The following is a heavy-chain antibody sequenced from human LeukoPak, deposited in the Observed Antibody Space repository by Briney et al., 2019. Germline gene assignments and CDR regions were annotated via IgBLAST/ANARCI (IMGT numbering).Heavy chain of an antibody. J-gene: IGHJ4*02. D-gene: IGHD5-12*01. Sequence: GASVKVSCKASEYTFTNFHMHWVRQALGQGLEWMGIIDPSGGSASYAQKFLGRVTMTSDTSASTAYMELSRLRSDDMAVYYCARDRGIVATIPLSYWGQGTLVTVSS. CDR1: EYTFTNFH. CDR3: ARDRGIVATIPLSY. V-gene: IGHV1-46*01. CDR2: IDPSGGSA.